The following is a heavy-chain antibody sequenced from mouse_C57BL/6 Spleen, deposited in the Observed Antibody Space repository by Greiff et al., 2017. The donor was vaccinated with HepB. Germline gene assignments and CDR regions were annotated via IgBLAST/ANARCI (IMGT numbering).Heavy chain of an antibody. Sequence: QVQLQQSGAELVRPGTSVKVSCKASGYAFTNYLIEWVKQRPGQGLEWIGVINPGSGGTNYNEKFKGKATLTADKSSSTAYMQLSSLTSEDSAVYFCARGGSHYYAMDYWGQGTSVTVSS. V-gene: IGHV1-54*01. CDR3: ARGGSHYYAMDY. CDR1: GYAFTNYL. CDR2: INPGSGGT. J-gene: IGHJ4*01.